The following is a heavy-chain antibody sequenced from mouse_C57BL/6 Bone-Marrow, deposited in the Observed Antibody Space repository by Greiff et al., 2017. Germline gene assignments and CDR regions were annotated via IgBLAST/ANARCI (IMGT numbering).Heavy chain of an antibody. CDR2: IDPANGNT. CDR3: ARWFYYYGGSFPYAMDY. Sequence: VQLQQSVAELVRPGASVKLSCTASGFNIKNTYMHWVKQRPEQGLEWIGRIDPANGNTKYAPKFQGKATITADTSSNTAYLQLSSLTSKDTAIYYCARWFYYYGGSFPYAMDYWGQGTSVTVSS. D-gene: IGHD1-1*01. J-gene: IGHJ4*01. V-gene: IGHV14-3*01. CDR1: GFNIKNTY.